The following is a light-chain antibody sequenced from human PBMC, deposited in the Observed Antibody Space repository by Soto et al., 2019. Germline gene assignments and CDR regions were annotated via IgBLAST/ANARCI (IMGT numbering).Light chain of an antibody. CDR1: TGAVISGYY. Sequence: QAVVTQEPSLTVSPGGTVTLTCASSTGAVISGYYPNWFQQKPGQPPRALIYSTTYKHSWTPARFSGSLLGGKAALTLSGVQPEDEADYYCLLFYGDGVVFGGGTKLT. CDR3: LLFYGDGVV. V-gene: IGLV7-43*01. CDR2: STT. J-gene: IGLJ2*01.